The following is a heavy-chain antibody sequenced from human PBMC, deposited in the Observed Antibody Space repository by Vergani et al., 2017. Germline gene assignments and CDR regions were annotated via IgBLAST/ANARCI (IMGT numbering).Heavy chain of an antibody. J-gene: IGHJ2*01. CDR1: GGSISSDGFY. CDR3: ARDGLRYFDWRGWYFDL. CDR2: IYHSGST. V-gene: IGHV4-30-4*08. D-gene: IGHD3-9*01. Sequence: QVQLQESGPGLVKPSQTLSLTCTVSGGSISSDGFYWSWIRQPPGKGLEWIGYIYHSGSTYYNPSLKSRLTMSVDTSKNQFSLNMSSVTAEDTAVYYCARDGLRYFDWRGWYFDLWCRGTLVTVSS.